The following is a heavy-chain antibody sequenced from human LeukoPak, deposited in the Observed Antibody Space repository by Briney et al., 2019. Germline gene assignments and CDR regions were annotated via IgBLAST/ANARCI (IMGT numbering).Heavy chain of an antibody. CDR3: ARVGAAPGHFDY. CDR1: GYSFAGYG. V-gene: IGHV1-18*01. D-gene: IGHD6-13*01. CDR2: ISTYSGNT. Sequence: ASVKVSCKASGYSFAGYGISWVRQAPGQGLEWIGWISTYSGNTNYAHNLQGRITVTTGTSTSTAYMELRSLRSDDTAVYYCARVGAAPGHFDYWGQGTQLTVSS. J-gene: IGHJ4*02.